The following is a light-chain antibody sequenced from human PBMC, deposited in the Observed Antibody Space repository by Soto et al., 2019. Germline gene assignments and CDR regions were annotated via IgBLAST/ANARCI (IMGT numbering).Light chain of an antibody. CDR1: QSIGDT. J-gene: IGKJ1*01. V-gene: IGKV3-15*01. Sequence: EIVMTQSPATLSVSPGGRATLSCRASQSIGDTLAWYQQKPGQAPRLLIYGASTRAPGFPARFSASGSGTDFTLTISSLQSEDFAVYYCQQYNYWPWTFGQGTKVDIK. CDR3: QQYNYWPWT. CDR2: GAS.